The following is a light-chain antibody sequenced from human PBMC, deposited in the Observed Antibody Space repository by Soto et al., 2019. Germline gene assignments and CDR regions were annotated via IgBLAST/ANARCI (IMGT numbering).Light chain of an antibody. CDR1: SSDVGGYNY. V-gene: IGLV2-14*01. J-gene: IGLJ1*01. Sequence: QSALTQPASVSGSPGQSITISCTGTSSDVGGYNYVSWYQQHPGNVPKLLIFEVSNRPSGVSNRFSGSKSGNAASLTISGLRPEDEGDYYCSSYTSGSTVFGTGTKLTVL. CDR3: SSYTSGSTV. CDR2: EVS.